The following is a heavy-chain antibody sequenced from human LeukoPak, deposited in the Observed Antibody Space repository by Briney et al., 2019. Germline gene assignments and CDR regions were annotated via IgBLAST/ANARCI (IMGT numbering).Heavy chain of an antibody. J-gene: IGHJ4*02. D-gene: IGHD6-13*01. V-gene: IGHV3-23*01. Sequence: GGSLRLSCAVSGLTFYTYAMSWVRQAPGKGLEWVSAISGRDGRTYYTDSVKGRFTIYRDNSKNTLYLQMDSLRAEDTAVYFCSTSPSFGSSWYQFNYWGQGALVIVSS. CDR1: GLTFYTYA. CDR3: STSPSFGSSWYQFNY. CDR2: ISGRDGRT.